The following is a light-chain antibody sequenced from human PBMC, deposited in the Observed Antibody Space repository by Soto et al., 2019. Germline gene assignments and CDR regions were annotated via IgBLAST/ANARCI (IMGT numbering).Light chain of an antibody. CDR1: SSDVGGYNY. CDR3: SSYTSSSPVV. J-gene: IGLJ2*01. CDR2: EVS. Sequence: QSALTQPASVSGSPGQSITISCTGTSSDVGGYNYVSWYQQHPGKAPKLMIYEVSNRPSGVSNRFSGSKSGNTGSLTISGLQAEDEADYYCSSYTSSSPVVFGGGTKLTVL. V-gene: IGLV2-14*01.